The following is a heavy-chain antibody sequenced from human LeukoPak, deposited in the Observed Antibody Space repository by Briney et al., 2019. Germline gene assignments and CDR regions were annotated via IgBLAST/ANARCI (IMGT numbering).Heavy chain of an antibody. CDR1: GFTFSRYA. D-gene: IGHD6-6*01. V-gene: IGHV3-23*01. Sequence: GESLRLSCAASGFTFSRYAMSWVRQAPGKGLEWVSAISGSGTITYYADSVKGRFTISRDNSKDTLYLQMNSLRAEDTAIYFCAILTTHSSSSQFDYWGQGTLVTVSS. J-gene: IGHJ4*02. CDR3: AILTTHSSSSQFDY. CDR2: ISGSGTIT.